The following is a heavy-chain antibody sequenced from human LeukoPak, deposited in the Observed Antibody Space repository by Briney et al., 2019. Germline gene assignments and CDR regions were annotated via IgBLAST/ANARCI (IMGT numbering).Heavy chain of an antibody. V-gene: IGHV4-59*10. CDR2: IYTSGST. J-gene: IGHJ4*02. CDR3: ATGIIAAAGTLIGD. Sequence: SETLSLTCAVYGGSFSGYYWSWIRQPAGKGLEWIGRIYTSGSTNYNPSLKSRVTMSVDTSKNQFSLKLSSVTAADTAVYYCATGIIAAAGTLIGDWGQGTLVTVSS. D-gene: IGHD6-13*01. CDR1: GGSFSGYY.